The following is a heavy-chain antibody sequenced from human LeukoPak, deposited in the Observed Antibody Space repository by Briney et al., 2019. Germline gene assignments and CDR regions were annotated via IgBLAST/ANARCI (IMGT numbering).Heavy chain of an antibody. V-gene: IGHV1-69*01. J-gene: IGHJ4*02. CDR1: GGTFSINA. Sequence: SVTVSFSSSGGTFSINAISWDRHAPGQGLEWMGGILTKLGTANYAQKFQRRVTITADESTSTDYMELSSLRSDVTAVYYCARGGGDYAPVYWGQGTLVTVSS. CDR3: ARGGGDYAPVY. D-gene: IGHD4-17*01. CDR2: ILTKLGTA.